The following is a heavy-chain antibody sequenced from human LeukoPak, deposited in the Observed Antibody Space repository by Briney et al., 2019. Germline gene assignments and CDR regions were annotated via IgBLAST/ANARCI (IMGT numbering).Heavy chain of an antibody. CDR3: AKDAVLSAVVVPAAPFDY. CDR1: GFTFRTYA. J-gene: IGHJ4*02. Sequence: PGGSLRLSCVASGFTFRTYAMSWVRQAPGKGLEWVSGISDSGGTTYYVDSVKGRFTISRDNSKNTLYLQMNSLRAEDTAVYYCAKDAVLSAVVVPAAPFDYWGQGTLVTVSS. CDR2: ISDSGGTT. D-gene: IGHD2-2*01. V-gene: IGHV3-23*01.